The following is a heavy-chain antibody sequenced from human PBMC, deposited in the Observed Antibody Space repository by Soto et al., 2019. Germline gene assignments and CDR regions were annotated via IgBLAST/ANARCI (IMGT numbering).Heavy chain of an antibody. D-gene: IGHD3-16*01. J-gene: IGHJ6*02. CDR1: GFTFSNAW. CDR3: TTGMGICRLGGFWGYGMDV. Sequence: EVQLVESGGGLVKPGGSLRLSCAASGFTFSNAWMNWVRQAPGKGLEWVGRIKSKTDGGTTDYAAPVKGRFTISRDDSKNTLYLQMNSLKTEDTAVYYCTTGMGICRLGGFWGYGMDVWGQGATVTVSS. V-gene: IGHV3-15*07. CDR2: IKSKTDGGTT.